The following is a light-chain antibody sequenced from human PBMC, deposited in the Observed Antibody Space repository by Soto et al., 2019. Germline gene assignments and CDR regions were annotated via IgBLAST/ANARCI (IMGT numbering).Light chain of an antibody. CDR1: QSVSSSY. J-gene: IGKJ1*01. Sequence: EIVLTQSPGTLSLSPGERATLSCRASQSVSSSYLAWYQQKPGQAPRLLIYGASSRATGLPDRFSGSGSGTDFPLTISRLEPEDFAVYYCQQYGSSSWTFGQGTKVEIK. CDR2: GAS. V-gene: IGKV3-20*01. CDR3: QQYGSSSWT.